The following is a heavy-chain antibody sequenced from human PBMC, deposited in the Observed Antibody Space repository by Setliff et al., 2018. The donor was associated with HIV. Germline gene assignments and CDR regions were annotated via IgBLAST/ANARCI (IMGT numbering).Heavy chain of an antibody. J-gene: IGHJ4*02. CDR2: VYYSGST. D-gene: IGHD1-1*01. V-gene: IGHV4-39*01. CDR3: ARLRGLNLEPFDY. CDR1: GGSIEFSSYY. Sequence: SETLSLTCFVSGGSIEFSSYYWGWIRQPPGKGLEWIGSVYYSGSTYYNPSLKSRLTISVDTSTNKFSLKLSSVTAADTAVYYCARLRGLNLEPFDYWGQGTLVTVSS.